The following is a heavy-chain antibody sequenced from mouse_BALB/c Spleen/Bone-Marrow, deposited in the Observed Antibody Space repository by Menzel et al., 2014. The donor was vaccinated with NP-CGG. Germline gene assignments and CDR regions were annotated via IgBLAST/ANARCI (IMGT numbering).Heavy chain of an antibody. Sequence: QVQLKHSGPELVKPGALVKISCKASGYTFTSYDINWVKQRPGQGLEWIGWIYPGDGSTKYNEKFKGKATLTADKSSSTAYMQVSSLTSENSAVYFCAMTARGGFAYWGQGTLVTVSA. CDR2: IYPGDGST. V-gene: IGHV1S56*01. CDR1: GYTFTSYD. D-gene: IGHD3-2*01. J-gene: IGHJ3*01. CDR3: AMTARGGFAY.